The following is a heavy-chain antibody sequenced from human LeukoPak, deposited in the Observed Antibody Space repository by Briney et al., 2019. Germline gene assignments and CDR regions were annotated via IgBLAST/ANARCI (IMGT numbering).Heavy chain of an antibody. CDR3: TRGLSRVLSGWNFDS. Sequence: GGSLRLSCAASGFTLSSYNMNWVRQAPGKGLEWISYISSDSRTIYDVDSVRGRFTISRDNAKNSLFLQMNSLRVEDTAVYYCTRGLSRVLSGWNFDSWGQGTLVTVPS. J-gene: IGHJ4*02. CDR1: GFTLSSYN. D-gene: IGHD6-19*01. V-gene: IGHV3-48*01. CDR2: ISSDSRTI.